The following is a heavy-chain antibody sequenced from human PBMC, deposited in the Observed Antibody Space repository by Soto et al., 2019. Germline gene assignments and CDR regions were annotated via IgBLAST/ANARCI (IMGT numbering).Heavy chain of an antibody. CDR3: ARDRPPDY. D-gene: IGHD6-6*01. Sequence: QVQLVQSGAEVKKPGASVKVSCKASGYTFTAYYIHWVRQAPGQGLEWVGWINPNTRDTYYGQKLQGRVTMTRDTSITTAYMELSSLTSDDTAVYYCARDRPPDYWGQGTLVTVSS. V-gene: IGHV1-2*02. CDR2: INPNTRDT. CDR1: GYTFTAYY. J-gene: IGHJ4*02.